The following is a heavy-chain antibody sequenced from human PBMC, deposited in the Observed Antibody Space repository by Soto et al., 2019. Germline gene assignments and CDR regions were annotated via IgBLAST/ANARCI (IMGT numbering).Heavy chain of an antibody. D-gene: IGHD2-15*01. J-gene: IGHJ6*03. CDR2: IYYSGST. Sequence: SETLSLTCTVSGGSISSYYWSWIRQPPGKGLEWIGYIYYSGSTNYNPSLKSRVTISVDTSKNQFSLKLSSVTAADTAVYYCARDGSGCSGGSCYYYYYYMDVWGKGTTVTVSS. CDR3: ARDGSGCSGGSCYYYYYYMDV. CDR1: GGSISSYY. V-gene: IGHV4-59*01.